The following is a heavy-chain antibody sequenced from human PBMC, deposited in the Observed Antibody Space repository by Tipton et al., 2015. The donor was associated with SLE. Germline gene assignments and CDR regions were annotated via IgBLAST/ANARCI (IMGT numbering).Heavy chain of an antibody. CDR3: ARVSSGYFDY. V-gene: IGHV4-4*02. Sequence: TLSLTCAVSGDSISSSIWWIWVRQPSGKGLEWIGDIFHNGITNYNPSLKSRLTISVDKSKNQFSLKLTSVTAADTAVYYCARVSSGYFDYWGQGTLVTVSS. D-gene: IGHD6-6*01. CDR1: GDSISSSIW. J-gene: IGHJ4*02. CDR2: IFHNGIT.